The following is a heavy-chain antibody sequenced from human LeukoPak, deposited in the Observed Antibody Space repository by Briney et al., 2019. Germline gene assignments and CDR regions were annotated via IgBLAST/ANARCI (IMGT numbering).Heavy chain of an antibody. CDR2: ISWNSGSK. V-gene: IGHV3-9*03. Sequence: PGRSLRLSCAASGFTFDAYAMHWVRQAPGKGLEWVSGISWNSGSKGYADSVKGRFTISRDNAKNSLYLQMNSLRAEDMALYYCAKVSSSSALGYFDYWGQGTLVTVSS. CDR3: AKVSSSSALGYFDY. D-gene: IGHD6-6*01. J-gene: IGHJ4*02. CDR1: GFTFDAYA.